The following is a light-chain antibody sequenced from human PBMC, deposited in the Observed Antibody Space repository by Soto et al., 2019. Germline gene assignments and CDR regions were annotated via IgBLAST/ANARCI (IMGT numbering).Light chain of an antibody. Sequence: DIQMTQSPSSVSASVGDRVTITCRASQDSRTWLAWYQQKPGKAPKLLIYAASSLQSGVPSRFSGSGSGTDVTLTISRLQPEDFATFFRQQANSTYTFVQGTKLEMK. J-gene: IGKJ2*01. CDR1: QDSRTW. CDR2: AAS. CDR3: QQANSTYT. V-gene: IGKV1-12*01.